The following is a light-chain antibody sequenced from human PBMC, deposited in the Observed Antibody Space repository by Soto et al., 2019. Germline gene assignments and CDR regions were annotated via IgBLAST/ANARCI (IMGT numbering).Light chain of an antibody. V-gene: IGLV2-14*01. CDR2: EVT. J-gene: IGLJ3*02. CDR3: SSYAGSNNLV. CDR1: GSDIGGYNH. Sequence: QSALTQPASVSGSPGQSITISCTGTGSDIGGYNHVSWYQHHPGKAPKLIIYEVTNRPSGVSNRFSGSKSGNTASLTISGLQAEDEADYYCSSYAGSNNLVFGGGTKLTVL.